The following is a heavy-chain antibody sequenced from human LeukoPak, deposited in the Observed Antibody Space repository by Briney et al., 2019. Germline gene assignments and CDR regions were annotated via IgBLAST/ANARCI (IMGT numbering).Heavy chain of an antibody. CDR2: ISSSSSYI. Sequence: GGSLRLSCAASGFTFSSYSMNWVRQAPGKGLEWVSSISSSSSYIYYADSVKGRFTISRDNAKNSLYLQMNSLGAEDTAVYYCARGRVATIDDAFDIWGQGTMVTVSS. D-gene: IGHD5-12*01. CDR3: ARGRVATIDDAFDI. V-gene: IGHV3-21*01. CDR1: GFTFSSYS. J-gene: IGHJ3*02.